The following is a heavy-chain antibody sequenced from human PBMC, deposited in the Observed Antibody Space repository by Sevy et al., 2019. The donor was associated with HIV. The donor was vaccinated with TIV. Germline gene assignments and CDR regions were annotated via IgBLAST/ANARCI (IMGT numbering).Heavy chain of an antibody. V-gene: IGHV4-39*01. J-gene: IGHJ2*01. Sequence: SETLSLTCAVSGGSISSYNDYWGWIRQPPGQGLEWIGTIYSSGFTYYKPSLQSRVTIFLDTSKNQFSLKLSSVTAADTAVYYCARQGGTSEVGIDWYFDLWGRGTVVTVSS. CDR3: ARQGGTSEVGIDWYFDL. D-gene: IGHD1-26*01. CDR1: GGSISSYNDY. CDR2: IYSSGFT.